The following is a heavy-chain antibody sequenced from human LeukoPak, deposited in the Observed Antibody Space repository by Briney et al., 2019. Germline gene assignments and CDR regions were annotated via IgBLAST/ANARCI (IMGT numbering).Heavy chain of an antibody. D-gene: IGHD6-19*01. J-gene: IGHJ4*02. V-gene: IGHV3-23*01. CDR2: ISGSGGST. CDR3: AKDLLSSGWYDDY. CDR1: GFTFSSYA. Sequence: GGSLRLSCAASGFTFSSYAMSWVRQAPGKGLEWASAISGSGGSTYYADSVKGRFTIPRDNSKNTLYLQMNSLRAEDTAVYYCAKDLLSSGWYDDYWGQGTLVTVSS.